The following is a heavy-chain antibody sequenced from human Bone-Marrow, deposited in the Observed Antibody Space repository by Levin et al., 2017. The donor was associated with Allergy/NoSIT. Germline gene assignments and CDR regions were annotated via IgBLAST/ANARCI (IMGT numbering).Heavy chain of an antibody. J-gene: IGHJ4*02. D-gene: IGHD3-10*01. CDR2: IWDDGSNK. CDR1: GFTFSGYG. V-gene: IGHV3-33*01. CDR3: ARDFGSGSYYLKYFDY. Sequence: GGSLRLSCAASGFTFSGYGMHWVRQAPGKGLEWVAIIWDDGSNKYYADSVKGRFTISRDNSKNTLYLQMNSLRAEDTAVYYCARDFGSGSYYLKYFDYWGQGTLVTVSS.